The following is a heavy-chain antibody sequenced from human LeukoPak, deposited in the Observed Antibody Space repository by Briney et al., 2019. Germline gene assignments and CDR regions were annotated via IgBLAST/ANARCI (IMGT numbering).Heavy chain of an antibody. CDR3: ASTYYYDSSGYSAFGY. D-gene: IGHD3-22*01. Sequence: PSETLSLTRAVYGGSFSGYYWSWIRQPPGKGLEWIGEINHSGSTNYNPSLKSRVTISVDTSKNQFSLKLSSVTAADTAVYYCASTYYYDSSGYSAFGYWGQGTLVTVSS. CDR2: INHSGST. CDR1: GGSFSGYY. V-gene: IGHV4-34*01. J-gene: IGHJ4*02.